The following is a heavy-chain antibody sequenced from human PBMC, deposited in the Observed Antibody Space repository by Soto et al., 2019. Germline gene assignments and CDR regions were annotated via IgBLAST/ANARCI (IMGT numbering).Heavy chain of an antibody. CDR2: IIPIFGTA. V-gene: IGHV1-69*01. CDR3: ARGGVGYCSSTSCYNWFDP. J-gene: IGHJ5*02. CDR1: GGTFSSYA. D-gene: IGHD2-2*01. Sequence: QVQLVQSGAEVKKPGSSVKVSCKASGGTFSSYAISWVRQAPGQGLEWMGGIIPIFGTANYAQKFQGRVTITADESTSTAYMELSSLRSEDTVVYYCARGGVGYCSSTSCYNWFDPWGQGTLVTVSS.